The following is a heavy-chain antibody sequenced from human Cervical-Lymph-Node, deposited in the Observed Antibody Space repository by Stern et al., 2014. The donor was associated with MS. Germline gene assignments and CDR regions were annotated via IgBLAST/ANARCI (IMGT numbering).Heavy chain of an antibody. CDR1: GGSLSSGPYY. CDR2: VYYSGFT. CDR3: ARINNPTGSWYFDL. J-gene: IGHJ2*01. D-gene: IGHD3-10*01. V-gene: IGHV4-31*03. Sequence: QVQLQESGPGLVKPSQTLSLTCTVSGGSLSSGPYYWSWIRQHPGKGLECIGYVYYSGFTYLNPSLKSRVTISVDTAKTQFSLHLSSVTAADTAVYYCARINNPTGSWYFDLWGRGTLVTVSS.